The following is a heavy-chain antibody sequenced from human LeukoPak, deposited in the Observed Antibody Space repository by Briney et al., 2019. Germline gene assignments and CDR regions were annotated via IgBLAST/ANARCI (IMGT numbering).Heavy chain of an antibody. J-gene: IGHJ5*02. CDR3: ARDFSTAYSTDWFDP. D-gene: IGHD6-13*01. CDR1: GGSISSYY. Sequence: PSETLSLTCTASGGSISSYYWSWIRQPAGKGLEWIGRIYTSGSTNYNPSLKSRVTMSVDTSKNQFSLKLSSVTAADTAVYYCARDFSTAYSTDWFDPWSQGTLVTVSS. V-gene: IGHV4-4*07. CDR2: IYTSGST.